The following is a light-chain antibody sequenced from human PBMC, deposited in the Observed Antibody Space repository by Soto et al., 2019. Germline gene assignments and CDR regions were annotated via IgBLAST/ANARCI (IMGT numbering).Light chain of an antibody. V-gene: IGKV3-20*01. CDR2: GAS. Sequence: EVVLTPSPDTLSLSPGERATLSCRASQTISNSHLAWHQQKPGQAPRLLIFGASNRAAGIPDRFSGSGSGTDFTLTISSLHPEDSATYYCQQSYSTPPTFGQGTKVDIK. CDR1: QTISNSH. CDR3: QQSYSTPPT. J-gene: IGKJ1*01.